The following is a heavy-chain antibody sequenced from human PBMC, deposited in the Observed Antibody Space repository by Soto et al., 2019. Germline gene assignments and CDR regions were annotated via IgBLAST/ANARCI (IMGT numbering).Heavy chain of an antibody. D-gene: IGHD2-2*01. CDR3: ARDRLGYCITTSCSEYYFDS. V-gene: IGHV4-31*03. CDR1: GGSISTNSYY. Sequence: SETLSLTCTVSGGSISTNSYYWNWIRQHPGKGLEWIGYIYYTGSTYYNASLKSRVTILVDTSKNQFSLKLSSVTAADTAVYYCARDRLGYCITTSCSEYYFDSWGQGTLVTVSS. CDR2: IYYTGST. J-gene: IGHJ4*02.